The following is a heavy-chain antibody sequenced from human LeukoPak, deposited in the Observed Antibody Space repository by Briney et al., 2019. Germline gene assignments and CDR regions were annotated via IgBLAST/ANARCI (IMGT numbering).Heavy chain of an antibody. V-gene: IGHV3-74*01. D-gene: IGHD3-22*01. CDR3: ARVFWYDSSLDY. CDR2: INSDGSST. J-gene: IGHJ4*02. CDR1: GFTFSSYW. Sequence: PGGSLRLSCAASGFTFSSYWMHWVRQAPGKGLMWVSRINSDGSSTSYADSVKGRFTISRDNAKHTLYLQMNSLRAEDTAVYHCARVFWYDSSLDYWGQGTLVTVSS.